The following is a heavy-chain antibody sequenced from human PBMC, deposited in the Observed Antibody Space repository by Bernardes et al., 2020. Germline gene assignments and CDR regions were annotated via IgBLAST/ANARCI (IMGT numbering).Heavy chain of an antibody. CDR1: GFTFSNYE. CDR3: ASRPPNDYCTTAPCPYDY. V-gene: IGHV3-48*03. CDR2: IRTSGNTI. Sequence: GGSLRLSCAGSGFTFSNYEMNWVRQAPGKGLEWISYIRTSGNTIYYADSVKGRFTISRDNAKNSVFLHMSSLSAEDTGIYYCASRPPNDYCTTAPCPYDYWGQGTLVTVSS. J-gene: IGHJ4*02. D-gene: IGHD2-8*01.